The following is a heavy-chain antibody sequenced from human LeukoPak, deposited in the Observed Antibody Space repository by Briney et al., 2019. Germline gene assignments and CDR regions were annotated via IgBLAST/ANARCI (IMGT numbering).Heavy chain of an antibody. D-gene: IGHD3-9*01. CDR3: ARGRTYYDIMTAYKTDY. J-gene: IGHJ4*02. V-gene: IGHV1-2*02. CDR1: GYSFTAYY. CDR2: INPNSGGT. Sequence: ASVKVSCKASGYSFTAYYMHWVRQVPGQGLEWMGWINPNSGGTDYAQKFQGRVTMTRDTSISTVYMELSRLRADDTAVYYCARGRTYYDIMTAYKTDYWGQGTLATVSS.